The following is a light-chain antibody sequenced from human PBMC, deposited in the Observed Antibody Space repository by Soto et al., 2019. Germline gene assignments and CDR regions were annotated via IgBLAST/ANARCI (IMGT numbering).Light chain of an antibody. J-gene: IGLJ2*01. CDR2: DVS. CDR1: SSDVGGYNY. Sequence: QSALTQPASVSGSPGQSITISCTGTSSDVGGYNYVSWYQQHPGKAPKLIIYDVSNRPSGVSNRFSGSKSGNTASLTISGLQAEYEADYYCSSYTCSSTLVVFGGGTKLTVL. CDR3: SSYTCSSTLVV. V-gene: IGLV2-14*01.